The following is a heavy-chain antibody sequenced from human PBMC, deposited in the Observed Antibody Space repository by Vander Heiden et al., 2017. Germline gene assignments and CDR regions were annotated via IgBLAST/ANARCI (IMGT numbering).Heavy chain of an antibody. Sequence: EVQLVESGGGLVQPGGSLRLSCAASGFTFSSYSMNWVRQGPGKGLEWVSYISSSSSTIYYADSVKGRFTISRDNAKNSLYLQMNRLRAEDTAVYYCARGRGVGDRDYWGQGTLVTVSS. CDR3: ARGRGVGDRDY. V-gene: IGHV3-48*01. D-gene: IGHD4-17*01. CDR2: ISSSSSTI. J-gene: IGHJ4*02. CDR1: GFTFSSYS.